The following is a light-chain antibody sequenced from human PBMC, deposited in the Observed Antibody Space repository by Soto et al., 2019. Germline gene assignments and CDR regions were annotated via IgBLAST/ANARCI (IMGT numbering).Light chain of an antibody. CDR2: WAS. Sequence: DIVMTQSPDSLAVSLGERATINCKSTETVLYSSNNKNYLAWYQQKPGQPPKLLIYWASTRESGVPDRFSGSGSGTDFTLTISSLQAEDVAVYYCQQYYGSPLTFGGGNKVDIK. J-gene: IGKJ4*01. CDR3: QQYYGSPLT. V-gene: IGKV4-1*01. CDR1: ETVLYSSNNKNY.